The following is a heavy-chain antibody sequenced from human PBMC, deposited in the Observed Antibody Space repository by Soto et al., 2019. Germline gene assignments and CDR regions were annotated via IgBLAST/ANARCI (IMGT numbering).Heavy chain of an antibody. CDR1: GYTFTSYA. Sequence: ASVKVSCKASGYTFTSYAMHWVRQAPGQRLEWMGRINAGNGNTKYSQKFQGRVTITRDTSASTAYMELSSLRSEDTAVYYCARVLGGSYLFDYWGQGTLVTVSS. CDR3: ARVLGGSYLFDY. V-gene: IGHV1-3*01. D-gene: IGHD1-26*01. J-gene: IGHJ4*02. CDR2: INAGNGNT.